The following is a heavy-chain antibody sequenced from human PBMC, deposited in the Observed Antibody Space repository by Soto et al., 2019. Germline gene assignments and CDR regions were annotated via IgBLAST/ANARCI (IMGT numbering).Heavy chain of an antibody. CDR1: GYTFTSYG. D-gene: IGHD2-2*01. J-gene: IGHJ6*02. V-gene: IGHV1-18*01. CDR3: SRSRGVLVPADTPGGYYYGMDV. CDR2: ISAYNGNT. Sequence: QVQLVQSGAEVKKPGASVKVSCKASGYTFTSYGISWVRQAPGQGLEWMGWISAYNGNTNYAQKLQGRVTMTTDTSTSTAYMELRSLRSYDTAVYYCSRSRGVLVPADTPGGYYYGMDVWGQGTTVTVSS.